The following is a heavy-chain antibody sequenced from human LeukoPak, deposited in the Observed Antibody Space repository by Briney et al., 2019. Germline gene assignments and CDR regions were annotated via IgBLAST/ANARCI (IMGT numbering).Heavy chain of an antibody. CDR3: ARAAFEGPFDY. V-gene: IGHV4-30-2*01. CDR1: GGSISSGGYS. J-gene: IGHJ4*02. CDR2: IYHSGST. Sequence: PSQTLSLTCAVSGGSISSGGYSWSWIRQPPGKGLEWIGYIYHSGSTYYNPSLKSRVTISVDRSKNQFSLKLSPVTAADTAVYYCARAAFEGPFDYWGQGTLVTVSS. D-gene: IGHD3-3*02.